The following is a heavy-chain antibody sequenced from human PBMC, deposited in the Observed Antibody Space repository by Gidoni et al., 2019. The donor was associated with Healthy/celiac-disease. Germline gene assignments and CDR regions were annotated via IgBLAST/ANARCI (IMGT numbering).Heavy chain of an antibody. CDR2: INHSGST. Sequence: QVQLQQWGAGLLKPSETLSITCAVYGGSFSGYYWSWIRQPPGKGLEWIGEINHSGSTNYNPSLKSRVTISVDTSKNQFSLKLSSVTAADTAVYYFARVRRKQLRPSPYMDVWGKGTTVTVSS. CDR3: ARVRRKQLRPSPYMDV. V-gene: IGHV4-34*01. D-gene: IGHD6-6*01. CDR1: GGSFSGYY. J-gene: IGHJ6*03.